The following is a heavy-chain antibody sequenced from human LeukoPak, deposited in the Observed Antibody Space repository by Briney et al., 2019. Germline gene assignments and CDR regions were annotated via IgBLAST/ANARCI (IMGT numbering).Heavy chain of an antibody. CDR1: GFTFSSYA. CDR2: ISGSGGST. D-gene: IGHD3-16*02. CDR3: AKVRDYVWGSYRNFDY. V-gene: IGHV3-23*01. J-gene: IGHJ4*02. Sequence: GGSLRLSCAASGFTFSSYAMSWVRQAPGKGLEWVSAISGSGGSTYYADSVKGRFTISRDNSKNTLYLQMNSLRAEDTAAYYCAKVRDYVWGSYRNFDYWGQGTLVTVSS.